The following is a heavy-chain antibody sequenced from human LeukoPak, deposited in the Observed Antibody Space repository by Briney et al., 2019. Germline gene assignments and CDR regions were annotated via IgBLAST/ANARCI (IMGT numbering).Heavy chain of an antibody. CDR3: AKDTTPPKAGFDP. Sequence: GGSLRLSCAASGFTFSSYGMHSGRQAPGKGLEWVAFIRYDGSNKYYADSVKGRFTISRDNSKNTLYLQMNSLRAEDTAVYYCAKDTTPPKAGFDPWGQGTLVTVSS. D-gene: IGHD1-14*01. J-gene: IGHJ5*02. CDR1: GFTFSSYG. V-gene: IGHV3-30*02. CDR2: IRYDGSNK.